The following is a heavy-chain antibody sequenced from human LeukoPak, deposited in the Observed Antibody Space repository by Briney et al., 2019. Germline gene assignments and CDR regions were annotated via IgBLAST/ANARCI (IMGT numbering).Heavy chain of an antibody. D-gene: IGHD5-18*01. J-gene: IGHJ4*02. Sequence: GGSLRLSCSVSGFTFSSYAMYWVRQAPGKGLEHVSAITSEGGSTYYADSVKGRFTISRDNSKNTLYLQMNSLRAEDTAVYYCARVDTVMAYYFDLWGQGTLVTVSS. CDR2: ITSEGGST. V-gene: IGHV3-64*04. CDR1: GFTFSSYA. CDR3: ARVDTVMAYYFDL.